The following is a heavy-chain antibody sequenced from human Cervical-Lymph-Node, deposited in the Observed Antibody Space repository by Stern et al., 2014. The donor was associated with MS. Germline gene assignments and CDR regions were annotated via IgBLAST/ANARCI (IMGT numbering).Heavy chain of an antibody. J-gene: IGHJ5*02. CDR2: MARRGSH. V-gene: IGHV4-4*08. Sequence: QLQLQESGPGLLKPSETLSLTCTVSGGSISLFSWSWIRQPPGKGLQGLGYMARRGSHNYNPSLKSRVTMSVDTSKNQISLRLTYVTAADTAVYYCARNHQTGSNGYDLYNWFDPWGQGTLVTVSS. CDR1: GGSISLFS. CDR3: ARNHQTGSNGYDLYNWFDP. D-gene: IGHD5-12*01.